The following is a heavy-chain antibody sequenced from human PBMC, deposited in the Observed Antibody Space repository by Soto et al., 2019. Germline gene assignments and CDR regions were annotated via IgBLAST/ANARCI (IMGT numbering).Heavy chain of an antibody. CDR2: ISSSSSYI. V-gene: IGHV3-11*03. CDR3: ARRPYYYDTSGSRYYYGMDV. J-gene: IGHJ6*02. Sequence: ESGGGLVKPGGSLRLSCAASGFTFSNYYMTWIRQAPGKGLEWVSYISSSSSYINYADSVRGRFTISRDNARNPLYLQRNSLRAEDTAVYYCARRPYYYDTSGSRYYYGMDVWGQGTTVTVSS. CDR1: GFTFSNYY. D-gene: IGHD3-22*01.